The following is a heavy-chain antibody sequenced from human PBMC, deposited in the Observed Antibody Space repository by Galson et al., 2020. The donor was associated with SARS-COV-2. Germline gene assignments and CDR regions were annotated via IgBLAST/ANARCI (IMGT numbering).Heavy chain of an antibody. D-gene: IGHD2-15*01. CDR2: ISSRSSTI. CDR3: ARYCSGGDCLLGSFEY. V-gene: IGHV3-11*01. Sequence: KIGESLKISCATSGFIFSDYYMAWIRQAPGKGLKWVSYISSRSSTIFYSDSVKGRFTISRDNARNTLYLEMNNLRADDTAVYFCARYCSGGDCLLGSFEYWGQGTLVTVSS. J-gene: IGHJ4*02. CDR1: GFIFSDYY.